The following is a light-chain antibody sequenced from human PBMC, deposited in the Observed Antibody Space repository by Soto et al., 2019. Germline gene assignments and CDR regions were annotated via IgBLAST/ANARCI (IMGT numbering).Light chain of an antibody. CDR1: QSVSSY. CDR3: QQRSNWPSWT. CDR2: DAS. J-gene: IGKJ1*01. V-gene: IGKV3-11*01. Sequence: IVMTQYPATLSVSPGERATLSCSASQSVSSYLAWYQQKPGQAPRLLIYDASNRAAGIPARFSGSGSGTDFTLTISSLEPEDFAVYYCQQRSNWPSWTFGQGTKV.